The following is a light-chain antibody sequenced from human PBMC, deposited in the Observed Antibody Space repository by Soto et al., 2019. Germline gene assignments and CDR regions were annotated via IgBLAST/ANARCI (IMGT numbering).Light chain of an antibody. V-gene: IGKV3-20*01. J-gene: IGKJ2*01. CDR1: ESITNSY. Sequence: EIVLTQSPGTLSLSPGERVTLSCRASESITNSYVAWYQQKAGQAPRLLIFGASNRAAGIPDRFSGSGSGTDFSLTISKLEPEDFAVYYCEQYGSPPYTFGQGTKLDI. CDR3: EQYGSPPYT. CDR2: GAS.